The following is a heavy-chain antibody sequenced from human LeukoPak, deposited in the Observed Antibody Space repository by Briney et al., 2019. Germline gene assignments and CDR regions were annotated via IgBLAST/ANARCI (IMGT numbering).Heavy chain of an antibody. CDR2: INPNSGGT. J-gene: IGHJ4*02. CDR1: GYTFTGYY. V-gene: IGHV1-2*02. D-gene: IGHD3-22*01. CDR3: ARRVRSDSSGLSCFDY. Sequence: ASVKVSCKASGYTFTGYYMHWVRQAPGQGLEWMGWINPNSGGTNYARKFQGRVTMTRDTSISTAYMELSRLRSDDTAVYYCARRVRSDSSGLSCFDYWGQGTLVTVSS.